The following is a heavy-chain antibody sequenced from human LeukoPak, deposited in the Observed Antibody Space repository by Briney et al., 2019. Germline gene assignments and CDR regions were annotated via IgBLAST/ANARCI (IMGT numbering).Heavy chain of an antibody. Sequence: GGSLRLSCAASGFTFSSYWMNWVRQAPGKGLEWVGRIKSKTDGGTTDYAAPVKGRFTISRDDSKNTLYLQMNSLKTEDTAVYYCTTEYSSVGFDYWGQGTLVTVSS. J-gene: IGHJ4*02. D-gene: IGHD6-19*01. CDR2: IKSKTDGGTT. CDR1: GFTFSSYW. V-gene: IGHV3-15*01. CDR3: TTEYSSVGFDY.